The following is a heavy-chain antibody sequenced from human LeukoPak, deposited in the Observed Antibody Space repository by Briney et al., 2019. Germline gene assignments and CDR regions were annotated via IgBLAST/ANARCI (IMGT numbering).Heavy chain of an antibody. D-gene: IGHD2-15*01. V-gene: IGHV3-23*01. J-gene: IGHJ6*02. Sequence: GGSLRLSCAASGFTFSSYAMSWVRQTPGKGLEWVSAISGSGGSTYHADSVKGRFTISRDNSKNTRYLQMNSLRAEDTAVYYCAKDVGYCSGGSCYSNYYYYGMDVWGQGTTVTVSS. CDR1: GFTFSSYA. CDR3: AKDVGYCSGGSCYSNYYYYGMDV. CDR2: ISGSGGST.